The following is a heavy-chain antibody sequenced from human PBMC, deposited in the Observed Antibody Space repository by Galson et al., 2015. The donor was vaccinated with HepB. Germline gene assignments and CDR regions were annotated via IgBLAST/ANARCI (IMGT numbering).Heavy chain of an antibody. D-gene: IGHD4-17*01. J-gene: IGHJ5*02. CDR1: GFTFGSTA. CDR3: AKGYGLFDL. CDR2: SSANGGSR. Sequence: SLRLSCAASGFTFGSTAMTWVRQAPGTGLEWVSGSSANGGSRFYAESVKGRFTISRDNSKNTLSFQMNSLRAEDTAVYYCAKGYGLFDLWGQGTLVTVSS. V-gene: IGHV3-23*01.